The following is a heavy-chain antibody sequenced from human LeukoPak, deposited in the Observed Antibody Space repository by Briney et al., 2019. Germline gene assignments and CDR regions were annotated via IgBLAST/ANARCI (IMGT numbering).Heavy chain of an antibody. CDR3: VRDRELTY. D-gene: IGHD1-26*01. Sequence: SETLSLTCTVSGGSISSYYWSWIRQPPGKGLEWIGYIYYTGSTDYNPSLKSRVAISVDTSKNQFSLKLTSVTAADTAVYYCVRDRELTYWGQGTLVTVSS. CDR2: IYYTGST. J-gene: IGHJ4*02. V-gene: IGHV4-59*01. CDR1: GGSISSYY.